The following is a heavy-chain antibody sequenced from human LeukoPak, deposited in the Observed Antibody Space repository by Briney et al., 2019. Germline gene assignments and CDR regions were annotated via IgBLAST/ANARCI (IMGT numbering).Heavy chain of an antibody. CDR1: GSPFTNYW. Sequence: GGPLQIPWKGLGSPFTNYWIGGVRQMPGKGLGWRGIIYPADSDTRYSPSFQGQVPISADKSISTAYLQWSSLKASDTAMYYCARPGVWALSRAFDIWGQGTMVTVSS. D-gene: IGHD1-26*01. V-gene: IGHV5-51*01. J-gene: IGHJ3*02. CDR3: ARPGVWALSRAFDI. CDR2: IYPADSDT.